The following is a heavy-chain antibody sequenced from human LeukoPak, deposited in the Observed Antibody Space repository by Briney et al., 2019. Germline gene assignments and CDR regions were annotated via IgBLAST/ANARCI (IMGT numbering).Heavy chain of an antibody. Sequence: ASVKVSCKASGYTFTSYAMHWVRQAPGQRLEWMEWINAGNGNTKYSQKFQGRVTITRDTSASTAYMELSSLRSEDTAVYYCARWLVVVPAAIAPYYYYGMDVWGQGTTVTVSS. CDR2: INAGNGNT. CDR1: GYTFTSYA. CDR3: ARWLVVVPAAIAPYYYYGMDV. V-gene: IGHV1-3*01. J-gene: IGHJ6*02. D-gene: IGHD2-2*01.